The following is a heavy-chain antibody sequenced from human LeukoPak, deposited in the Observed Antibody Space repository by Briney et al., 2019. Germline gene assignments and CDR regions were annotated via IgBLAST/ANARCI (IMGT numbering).Heavy chain of an antibody. CDR2: INHSGST. D-gene: IGHD3-22*01. CDR1: GGSFSGYY. Sequence: PSDTLSLTCAVYGGSFSGYYWSWIPQPPGKGLEWIGEINHSGSTNYNPSLKSRVTMSADTSKNQFSLKLSSVTAADTAVYYCARGPRASGYYYYYYYMDVWGKGTTVTVSS. V-gene: IGHV4-34*01. CDR3: ARGPRASGYYYYYYYMDV. J-gene: IGHJ6*03.